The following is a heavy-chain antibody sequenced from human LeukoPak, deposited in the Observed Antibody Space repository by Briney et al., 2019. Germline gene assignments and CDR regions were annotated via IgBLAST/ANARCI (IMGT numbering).Heavy chain of an antibody. J-gene: IGHJ4*02. CDR3: VRGTGY. V-gene: IGHV3-64D*06. CDR1: GFTFSSYG. CDR2: ISSNGDNT. Sequence: QPGRSLRLSCAASGFTFSSYGMHWVRQAPGKGLEYVSAISSNGDNTYYADSVKGRFTISRDNSKNTLYLQMSSLRADDTAVYYCVRGTGYWGQGTLVTVSS.